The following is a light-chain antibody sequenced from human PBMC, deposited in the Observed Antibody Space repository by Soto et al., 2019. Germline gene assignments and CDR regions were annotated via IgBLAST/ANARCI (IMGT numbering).Light chain of an antibody. CDR3: ISYTDRQSYL. CDR1: SSDIGSYDH. J-gene: IGLJ1*01. V-gene: IGLV2-14*03. CDR2: AVS. Sequence: QSALTQPASVSGSPGHSITISCSGTSSDIGSYDHVAWYQQFPGKSPKLIIYAVSDRPSGVSDRFSGSKSGTSASLTISGLQTEDEADYYCISYTDRQSYLFGTGTKVAVL.